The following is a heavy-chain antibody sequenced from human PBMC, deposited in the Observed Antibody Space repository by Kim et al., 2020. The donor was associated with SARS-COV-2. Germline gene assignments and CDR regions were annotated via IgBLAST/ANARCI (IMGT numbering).Heavy chain of an antibody. D-gene: IGHD2-21*01. J-gene: IGHJ6*02. V-gene: IGHV4-59*01. Sequence: KRRVTVSDDTSKNQFSLKLSSVTAADTAVYYCARDGFGGNSWVGYYYYGMDVWGQGTTVTVSS. CDR3: ARDGFGGNSWVGYYYYGMDV.